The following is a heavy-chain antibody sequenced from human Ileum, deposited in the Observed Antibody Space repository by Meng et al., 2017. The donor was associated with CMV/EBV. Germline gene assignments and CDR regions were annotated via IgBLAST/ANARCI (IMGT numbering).Heavy chain of an antibody. CDR1: SIRSSTDY. J-gene: IGHJ4*01. Sequence: SIRSSTDYWGWRRQHRGKGLEWIGSVNYNGRNYHNPYLKSRVTRYADTSKNQFALKVRSATAADTAVYYCARAIVVVPGEVKYFDYWGHGTLVTVSS. V-gene: IGHV4-39*02. CDR2: VNYNGRN. CDR3: ARAIVVVPGEVKYFDY. D-gene: IGHD2-2*01.